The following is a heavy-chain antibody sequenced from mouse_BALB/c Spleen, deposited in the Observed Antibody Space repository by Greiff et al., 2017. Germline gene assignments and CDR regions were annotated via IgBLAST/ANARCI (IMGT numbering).Heavy chain of an antibody. CDR3: ARCPLTTATGAMDY. D-gene: IGHD1-2*01. CDR1: GFNIKDTY. J-gene: IGHJ4*01. Sequence: EVQRVESGAELVKPGASVKLSCTASGFNIKDTYMHWVKQRPEQGLEWIGRIDPANGNTKYDPKFQGKATITADTSSNTAYLQLSSLTSEDTAVYYCARCPLTTATGAMDYWGQGTSVTVSS. CDR2: IDPANGNT. V-gene: IGHV14-3*02.